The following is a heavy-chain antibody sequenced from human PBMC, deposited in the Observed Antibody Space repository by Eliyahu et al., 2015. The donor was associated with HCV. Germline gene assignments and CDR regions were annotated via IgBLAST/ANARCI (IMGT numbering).Heavy chain of an antibody. V-gene: IGHV3-23*01. D-gene: IGHD4-17*01. J-gene: IGHJ4*02. Sequence: FSTYAMSWVRQAPGKGLEWVSRISDSGDSTHYADSVKGRFTISRDNSKNPPYLQKNSLRAEDTALYYCAKETTLDYWGQGTLVTVSS. CDR1: FSTYA. CDR3: AKETTLDY. CDR2: ISDSGDST.